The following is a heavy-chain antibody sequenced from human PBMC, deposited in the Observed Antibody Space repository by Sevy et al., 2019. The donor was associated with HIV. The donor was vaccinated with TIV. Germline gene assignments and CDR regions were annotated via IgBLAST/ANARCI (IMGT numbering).Heavy chain of an antibody. CDR3: ARDHRYSSGWYGAATVGFDY. D-gene: IGHD6-19*01. Sequence: QLGGALRLSCAASGFTFSSYWMSWVRQAPGKGLEWVANIKQDGSEKYYVDSVKGRFTISRDNAKNSLYLQMNSLRAEDTAVYYSARDHRYSSGWYGAATVGFDYWGQGTLVTVSS. CDR1: GFTFSSYW. V-gene: IGHV3-7*01. J-gene: IGHJ4*02. CDR2: IKQDGSEK.